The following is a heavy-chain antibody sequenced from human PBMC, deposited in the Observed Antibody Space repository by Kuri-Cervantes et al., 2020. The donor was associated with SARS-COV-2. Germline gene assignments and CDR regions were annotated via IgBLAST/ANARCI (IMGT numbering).Heavy chain of an antibody. D-gene: IGHD1-26*01. CDR1: GFTFSSYE. CDR3: ARENSGSYCN. V-gene: IGHV3-48*03. Sequence: GGSLRLSCAASGFTFSSYEMNWVRQAPGKGLEWVSYISSSGSTIYYADSVKGRFTISRDNAKNSLYLQMNSLRAEDTAVYYCARENSGSYCNWGQGTLVTVSS. CDR2: ISSSGSTI. J-gene: IGHJ4*02.